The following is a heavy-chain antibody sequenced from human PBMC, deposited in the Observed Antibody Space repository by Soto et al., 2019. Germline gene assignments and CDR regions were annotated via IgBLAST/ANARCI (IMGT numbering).Heavy chain of an antibody. V-gene: IGHV3-30*18. CDR3: AKSLMVYASLDY. CDR1: GFTFSSYG. J-gene: IGHJ4*02. D-gene: IGHD2-8*01. CDR2: ISYDGSNK. Sequence: QVQLVESGGGVVQPGRSLRLSCAASGFTFSSYGMHWVRQAPGKGLEWVAVISYDGSNKYYADSVKGRFSISRDNSKNTLYLQMNSLRAEDTAVFYCAKSLMVYASLDYWGQGTLVTVSS.